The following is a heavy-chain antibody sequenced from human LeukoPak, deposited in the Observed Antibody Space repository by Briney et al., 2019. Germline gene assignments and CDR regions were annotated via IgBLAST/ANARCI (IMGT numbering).Heavy chain of an antibody. CDR1: GFQFNTYW. Sequence: GGSLRLSCAGSGFQFNTYWISWIRQAPGKGLQWLGNIKEDGSETYYVGSLKGRLTISRDNAKNSSFLEMSSLGVEDTAVYYCAKRAAMGYFDYWGQGTLVTVSS. J-gene: IGHJ4*02. D-gene: IGHD2-2*01. CDR2: IKEDGSET. CDR3: AKRAAMGYFDY. V-gene: IGHV3-7*05.